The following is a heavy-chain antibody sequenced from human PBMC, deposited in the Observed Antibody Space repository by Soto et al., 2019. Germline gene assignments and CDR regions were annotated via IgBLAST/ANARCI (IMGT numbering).Heavy chain of an antibody. Sequence: QVQLQESGPGLVKPSQTLSLTCTVSGGSISSGDYYWSWIRQPPGKGLEWIGYIYYSGSTYYNPSLKSRVTISVDTSKNQFSLKLSSVTAADTAVYYCARDRGGVVLVPAADTHQYYYYGMDVWGQGTTVTVSS. J-gene: IGHJ6*02. V-gene: IGHV4-30-4*01. CDR1: GGSISSGDYY. CDR2: IYYSGST. D-gene: IGHD2-2*01. CDR3: ARDRGGVVLVPAADTHQYYYYGMDV.